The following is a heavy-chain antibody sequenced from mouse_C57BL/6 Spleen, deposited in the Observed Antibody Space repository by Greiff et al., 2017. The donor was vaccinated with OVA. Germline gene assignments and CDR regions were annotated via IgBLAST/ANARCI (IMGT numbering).Heavy chain of an antibody. D-gene: IGHD1-1*01. V-gene: IGHV1-64*01. CDR2: IHPNSGST. CDR1: GYTFTSYW. CDR3: AREENYYGSSYAMDY. Sequence: LQPGAELVKPGASVKLSCKASGYTFTSYWMHWVKQRPGQGLEWIGMIHPNSGSTNYNEKFKSKAKLTVDKSSSTADMQLSSLTAEDSAVYYCAREENYYGSSYAMDYWGQGTSVTVSS. J-gene: IGHJ4*01.